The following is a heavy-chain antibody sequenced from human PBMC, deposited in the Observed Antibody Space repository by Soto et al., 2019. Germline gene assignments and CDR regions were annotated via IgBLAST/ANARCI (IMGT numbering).Heavy chain of an antibody. J-gene: IGHJ4*02. CDR1: GFSLSTSGVG. CDR3: AHSAYYDSGAYYYYFDY. V-gene: IGHV2-5*02. CDR2: IYWDDDK. D-gene: IGHD3-22*01. Sequence: QITLKESGPPLVKPTQTLTLTCTFSGFSLSTSGVGVGWIRQPPGKALEWLALIYWDDDKRYSPSLKSRLTITKDTSKNQVVLTMTNMDPVDTATYYCAHSAYYDSGAYYYYFDYWGQGTLVTVSS.